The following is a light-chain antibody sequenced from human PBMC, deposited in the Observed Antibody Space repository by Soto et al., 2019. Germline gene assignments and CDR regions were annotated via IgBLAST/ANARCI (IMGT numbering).Light chain of an antibody. J-gene: IGKJ4*01. V-gene: IGKV1D-16*01. CDR2: GAS. CDR1: QRISSR. CDR3: QQYESYPPT. Sequence: DIQMTQSPSSLSASVGDRVTITCRASQRISSRLAWYQQKPEKAPKALIYGASSLQSWVPSRFRGSVSGPDFSLTITGLQPEDFAIYYCQQYESYPPTFGGGTKVEIK.